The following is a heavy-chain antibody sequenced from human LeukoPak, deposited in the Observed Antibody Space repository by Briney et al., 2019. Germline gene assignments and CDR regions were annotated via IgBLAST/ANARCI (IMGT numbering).Heavy chain of an antibody. Sequence: GGSLRLSCAASGFTVSSNYMSWVRQAPGKGLEWVSVIYSGGSTYYADSVRGRFTISRDNSKNTLYLQMNSLRAEDTAVYYCAISMVVHSGIDYWSQGTLVTVSS. CDR3: AISMVVHSGIDY. D-gene: IGHD3-10*01. J-gene: IGHJ4*02. V-gene: IGHV3-53*01. CDR2: IYSGGST. CDR1: GFTVSSNY.